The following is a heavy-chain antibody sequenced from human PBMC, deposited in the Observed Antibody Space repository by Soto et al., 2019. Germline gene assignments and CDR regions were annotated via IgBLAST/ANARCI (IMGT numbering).Heavy chain of an antibody. CDR2: IIPIFGTA. V-gene: IGHV1-69*12. CDR3: ARDKWLVSTVVTQGVWYFDL. J-gene: IGHJ2*01. D-gene: IGHD2-21*02. CDR1: GGTFSSYA. Sequence: QVQLVQSGAEVKKPGSSVKVSCKASGGTFSSYAISWVRQAPGQGLEWMGGIIPIFGTANYAQKFQGRVTITADESTSTAYRELSSLRSEDTAVYYCARDKWLVSTVVTQGVWYFDLWGRGTLVTVSS.